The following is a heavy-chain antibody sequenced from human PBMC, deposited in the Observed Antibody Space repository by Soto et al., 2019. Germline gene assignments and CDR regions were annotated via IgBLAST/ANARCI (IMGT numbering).Heavy chain of an antibody. Sequence: GGSLRLSCAASGFTFSSYAMHWVRQAPGKGLEWVAVISYDGSNKYYADSVKGRFTISRDNSKNTLYLQMNSLRAEDTAVYYCARDHEDCSSTSCHDPRLQYYYGMDVWGQGTTVTVSS. CDR1: GFTFSSYA. J-gene: IGHJ6*02. CDR3: ARDHEDCSSTSCHDPRLQYYYGMDV. D-gene: IGHD2-2*01. CDR2: ISYDGSNK. V-gene: IGHV3-30-3*01.